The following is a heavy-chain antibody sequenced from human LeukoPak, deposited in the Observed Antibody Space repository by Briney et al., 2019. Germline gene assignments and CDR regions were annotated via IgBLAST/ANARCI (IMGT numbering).Heavy chain of an antibody. J-gene: IGHJ6*02. D-gene: IGHD5-12*01. CDR2: ISAYNGNT. CDR1: GYTFTSYG. V-gene: IGHV1-18*01. CDR3: ARILDIVARGGPYYYGMDV. Sequence: ASVKVSCTASGYTFTSYGISWVRQAPGQGLEWMGWISAYNGNTNYAQKLQGRVTMTTDTSTSTAYMELRSLRSDDTAVYYCARILDIVARGGPYYYGMDVWGQGTTVTVSS.